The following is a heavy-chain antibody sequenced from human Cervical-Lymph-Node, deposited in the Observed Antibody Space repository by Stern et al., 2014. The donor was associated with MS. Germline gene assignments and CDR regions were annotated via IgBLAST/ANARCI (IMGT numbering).Heavy chain of an antibody. D-gene: IGHD6-19*01. CDR2: IYHSGST. J-gene: IGHJ4*02. V-gene: IGHV4-4*02. CDR1: GGSISSSNW. CDR3: ARDRAVAGSLLDY. Sequence: QLQLQESGPGLVKPSGTLSLTCAVSGGSISSSNWWSWVRQPPGKGLEWIGEIYHSGSTNYNPSLKSRVTISVDKSKNPFSLKLSLVTAADTAVYYCARDRAVAGSLLDYWGQGTLVTVSS.